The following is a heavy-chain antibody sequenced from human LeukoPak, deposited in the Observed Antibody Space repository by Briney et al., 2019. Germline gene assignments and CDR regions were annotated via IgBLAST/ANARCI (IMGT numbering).Heavy chain of an antibody. D-gene: IGHD3-16*02. CDR1: GFTFSSYS. Sequence: GGSLRLSCAASGFTFSSYSMNWVRQAPGKGLEWVSVIYSGGSTYYADSVKGRFTISRDNSKNTLYLQMNSLRAEDTAVYYCAREGAYDYVRGSYRYFDYWGQGTLVTVSS. CDR3: AREGAYDYVRGSYRYFDY. V-gene: IGHV3-53*01. J-gene: IGHJ4*02. CDR2: IYSGGST.